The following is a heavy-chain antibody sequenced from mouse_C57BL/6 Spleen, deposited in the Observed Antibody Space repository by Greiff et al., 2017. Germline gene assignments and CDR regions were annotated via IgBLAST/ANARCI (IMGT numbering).Heavy chain of an antibody. CDR3: ARSSSYWYFDV. Sequence: QVQLKVSGPGLLQPSQTLSLTCSFSGFSLSTSGMGVSWIRQPSGKGLEWLAHIYWDDDKRYNPSLKSRLTISKDTSRNQVFLKITSVDTADTATYYCARSSSYWYFDVWGTGTAGTVSS. D-gene: IGHD1-1*01. J-gene: IGHJ1*03. V-gene: IGHV8-12*01. CDR1: GFSLSTSGMG. CDR2: IYWDDDK.